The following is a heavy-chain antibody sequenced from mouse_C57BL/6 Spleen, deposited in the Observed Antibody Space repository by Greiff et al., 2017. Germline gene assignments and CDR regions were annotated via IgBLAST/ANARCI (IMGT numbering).Heavy chain of an antibody. D-gene: IGHD1-1*01. CDR3: AREDTTVDLDWYFDV. CDR2: INYDGSST. V-gene: IGHV5-16*01. CDR1: GFTFSDYY. Sequence: EVKLVESEGGLVQPGSSMKLSCTASGFTFSDYYMAWVRQVPEKGLEWVANINYDGSSTYYLDSLKSRFIISRDNAKNILYLQMSSLKSEDTATYYCAREDTTVDLDWYFDVWGTGTTLTVSS. J-gene: IGHJ1*03.